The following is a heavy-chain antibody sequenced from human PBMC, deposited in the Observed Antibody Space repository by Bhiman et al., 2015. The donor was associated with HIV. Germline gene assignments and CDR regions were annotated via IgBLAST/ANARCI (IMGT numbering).Heavy chain of an antibody. CDR2: ISSDGSKK. D-gene: IGHD6-6*01. J-gene: IGHJ4*02. Sequence: QVQLVESGGGVVQPGRSLRLSCAASGFTFSNYGMHWVRQAPGKGLEWVTVISSDGSKKYYADSVKGRFTISRDNSKNTLYLQMNSLRAEDTTFYYCAREARTTTWSIAARLAYWGQGTLVTVSS. CDR3: AREARTTTWSIAARLAY. V-gene: IGHV3-30*03. CDR1: GFTFSNYG.